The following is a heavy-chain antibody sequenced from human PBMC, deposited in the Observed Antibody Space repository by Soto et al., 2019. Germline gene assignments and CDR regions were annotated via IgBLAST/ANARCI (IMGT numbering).Heavy chain of an antibody. J-gene: IGHJ4*02. D-gene: IGHD2-21*01. CDR3: ARGLHSLFDY. CDR1: GFTFSSYA. Sequence: GGSLRLSCAASGFTFSSYAMSWVRQAPGKGLEWVAVIWYDGNNKYYADSVKGRFTISRDNSNNTLYVQITSLRAEDTAVYYCARGLHSLFDYWGQGTLVTVSS. V-gene: IGHV3-33*08. CDR2: IWYDGNNK.